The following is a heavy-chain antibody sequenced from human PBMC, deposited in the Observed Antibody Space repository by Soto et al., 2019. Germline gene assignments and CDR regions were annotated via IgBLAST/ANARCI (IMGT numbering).Heavy chain of an antibody. CDR3: ARPSYSSSWYDY. CDR2: INPNSGGT. D-gene: IGHD6-13*01. V-gene: IGHV1-2*02. Sequence: ASVKVSCKASGYTFTGYYMHWVRQAPGQGLEWMGWINPNSGGTNYAQKFQGRVTMTRDTSISTAYMELSRLRSDDTAVYYCARPSYSSSWYDYWGQGTLVTVSS. CDR1: GYTFTGYY. J-gene: IGHJ4*02.